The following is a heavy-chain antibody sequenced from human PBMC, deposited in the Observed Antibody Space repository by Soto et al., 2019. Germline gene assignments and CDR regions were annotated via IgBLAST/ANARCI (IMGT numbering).Heavy chain of an antibody. CDR3: AHVGGSYPYTWFDP. CDR2: IIPIFGTA. Sequence: QVQLVQSGAEVKKPGSSVKVSCKASGGTFSSYAISWVRQAPGQGLEWMGGIIPIFGTANYAQKFQGRVTITADKSTSTASMELSSLRSEDTAVYYCAHVGGSYPYTWFDPWGQGTLVTVSS. J-gene: IGHJ5*02. V-gene: IGHV1-69*06. CDR1: GGTFSSYA. D-gene: IGHD1-26*01.